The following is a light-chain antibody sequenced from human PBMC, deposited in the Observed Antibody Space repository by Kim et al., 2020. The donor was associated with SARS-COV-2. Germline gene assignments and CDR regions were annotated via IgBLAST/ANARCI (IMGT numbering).Light chain of an antibody. CDR3: QQYYSYPRT. CDR1: QGISSY. Sequence: ASTGDRVTITCRASQGISSYLAWYQQKPGKAPKLLIYAASTLQSGVPSRFSGSGSGTDFTLTISCLQSEDFATYYCQQYYSYPRTFGQGTKVEIK. J-gene: IGKJ1*01. CDR2: AAS. V-gene: IGKV1-8*01.